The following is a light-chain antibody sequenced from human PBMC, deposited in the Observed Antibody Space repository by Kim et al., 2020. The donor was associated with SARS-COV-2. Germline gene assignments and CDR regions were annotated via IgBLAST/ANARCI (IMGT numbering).Light chain of an antibody. V-gene: IGLV3-19*01. CDR3: NSRDSSGNHP. CDR1: SLRSYY. Sequence: SSELPQDPAVSVALGQTVRITCQGDSLRSYYASWYQQKPGQAPVLVIYGKNNRPSGIPDRFSGSSSGNTASLTITGAQAEDEADYYCNSRDSSGNHPFGTGTKVTVL. J-gene: IGLJ1*01. CDR2: GKN.